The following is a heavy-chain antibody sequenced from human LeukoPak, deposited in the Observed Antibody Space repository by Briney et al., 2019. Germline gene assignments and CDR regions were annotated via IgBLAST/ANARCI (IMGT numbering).Heavy chain of an antibody. Sequence: PGRSLRLSCAASGFTFDDYAMHWVRQAPGKGLEWVSGISWNSGSMGYADSVKGRFTISRDNAKNSLYLQMNSLRAEDMALYYCAKDIRGYGDAFDYWGQGTLVTVSS. D-gene: IGHD4-17*01. V-gene: IGHV3-9*03. CDR1: GFTFDDYA. CDR2: ISWNSGSM. J-gene: IGHJ4*02. CDR3: AKDIRGYGDAFDY.